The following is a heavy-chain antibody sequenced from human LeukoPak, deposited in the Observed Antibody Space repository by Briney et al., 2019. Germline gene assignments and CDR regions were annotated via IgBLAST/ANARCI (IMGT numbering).Heavy chain of an antibody. V-gene: IGHV4-34*01. CDR2: INHIGST. J-gene: IGHJ4*02. CDR1: SGSFSGYY. CDR3: ARDDFWSGLFVFDY. D-gene: IGHD3-3*01. Sequence: ASETLSLTSAVHSGSFSGYYWSWIRQPPGKGLEWIGEINHIGSTNYNPSLKSRVTISVDTSKNKFSLKLRSVTAADTAVYYCARDDFWSGLFVFDYWGQGTLVTVSS.